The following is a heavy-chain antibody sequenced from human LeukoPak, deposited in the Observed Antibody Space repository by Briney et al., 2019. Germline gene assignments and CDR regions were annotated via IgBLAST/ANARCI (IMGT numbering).Heavy chain of an antibody. J-gene: IGHJ6*03. V-gene: IGHV3-48*01. CDR1: GFTFSSYS. CDR3: ARENVVVPAAAMDLYYYDYYMDV. D-gene: IGHD2-2*01. Sequence: VGSLRLSCAASGFTFSSYSMNWVRQAPGKGLEWVSYISSSSSTIYYADSVKGRFTISRDNAKNSLYLQMNSLRAEDTAVYYCARENVVVPAAAMDLYYYDYYMDVWGKGTTVTVSS. CDR2: ISSSSSTI.